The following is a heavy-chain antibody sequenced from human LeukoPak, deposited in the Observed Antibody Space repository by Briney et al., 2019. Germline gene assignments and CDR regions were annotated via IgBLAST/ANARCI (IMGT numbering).Heavy chain of an antibody. CDR3: ARVREYQLLWDY. D-gene: IGHD2-2*01. J-gene: IGHJ4*02. Sequence: PGGSLRLSCAASGLTFSSYWMSWVRQAPGKGLEWVANIKQDGSERYYVDSVKGRFTISRDNAKNSLYLQMNSLRAEDTAVFYCARVREYQLLWDYWGQGTLVTVSS. V-gene: IGHV3-7*03. CDR2: IKQDGSER. CDR1: GLTFSSYW.